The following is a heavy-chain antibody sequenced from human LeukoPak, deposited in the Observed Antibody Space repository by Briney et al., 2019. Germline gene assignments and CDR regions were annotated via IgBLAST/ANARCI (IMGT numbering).Heavy chain of an antibody. D-gene: IGHD6-13*01. Sequence: GGSLRLSCAXSXXXXSSSAMHWVXQXXXXXXXXXXVXSYDGSNKYYADSVKGRFTISRDNSKNTLYLQMNSLRAEDTAVYYCAKDHPYSSSWYNYFDYWGQGTLVTVSS. V-gene: IGHV3-30*07. CDR3: AKDHPYSSSWYNYFDY. J-gene: IGHJ4*02. CDR2: XSYDGSNK. CDR1: XXXXSSSA.